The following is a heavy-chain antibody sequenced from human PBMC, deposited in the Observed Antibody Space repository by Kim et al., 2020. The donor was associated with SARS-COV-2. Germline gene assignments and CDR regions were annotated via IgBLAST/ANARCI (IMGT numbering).Heavy chain of an antibody. D-gene: IGHD2-2*01. CDR3: ARGKVGYCSSTSCPDY. J-gene: IGHJ4*01. CDR1: GGSFSGYY. Sequence: SETLSLTCAVYGGSFSGYYWNWIRQPPGKGLEWIGEINHSGSTNYNPSLKSRVTISVDTSKNQFSLKLSSVTAADTAVYYCARGKVGYCSSTSCPDYWG. CDR2: INHSGST. V-gene: IGHV4-34*01.